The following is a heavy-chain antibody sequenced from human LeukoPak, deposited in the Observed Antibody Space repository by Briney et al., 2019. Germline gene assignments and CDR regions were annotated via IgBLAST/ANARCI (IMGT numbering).Heavy chain of an antibody. Sequence: SETLSLTCAVSGGSISSSNWWSWIRQPPGKGLEWIGEINHSGSTNYNPSLKSRVTISVDTSKNQFSLKLSSVTAADTAVYYCARHEHYYDSSGSNWFDPWGQGTLVTVSS. CDR1: GGSISSSNW. CDR3: ARHEHYYDSSGSNWFDP. CDR2: INHSGST. J-gene: IGHJ5*02. V-gene: IGHV4-4*02. D-gene: IGHD3-22*01.